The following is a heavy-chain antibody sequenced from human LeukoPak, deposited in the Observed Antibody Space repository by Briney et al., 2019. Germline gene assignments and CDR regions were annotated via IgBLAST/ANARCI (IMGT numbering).Heavy chain of an antibody. D-gene: IGHD3-10*01. CDR2: IISDGSSA. V-gene: IGHV3-74*01. CDR3: TRDRRYGGMDV. CDR1: GFTFSSYW. Sequence: GGSLRLSCAASGFTFSSYWMHWVRQAPGKGLVWVSRIISDGSSATHADSVKGRFTVSRDNAKNMLYLQMNSLRAEDTAVYYCTRDRRYGGMDVWGQGTTVTVSS. J-gene: IGHJ6*02.